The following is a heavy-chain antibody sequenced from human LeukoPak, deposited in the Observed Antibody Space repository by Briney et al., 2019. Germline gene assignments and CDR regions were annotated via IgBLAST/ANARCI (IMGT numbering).Heavy chain of an antibody. CDR3: ARRAGAYSHPYDY. CDR2: ILENGSHR. V-gene: IGHV3-30*04. Sequence: GRSLRLSCAASGFTFSNYIMHWVRQAPGKGLDWVAVILENGSHRYYADSVKGRFTISRDNSKNTLFLQMNSLRAEDTAVYYCARRAGAYSHPYDYWGQGTLVTVSS. CDR1: GFTFSNYI. D-gene: IGHD4/OR15-4a*01. J-gene: IGHJ4*02.